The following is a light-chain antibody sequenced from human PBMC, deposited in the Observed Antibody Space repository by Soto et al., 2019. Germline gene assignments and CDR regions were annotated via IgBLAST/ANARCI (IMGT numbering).Light chain of an antibody. CDR1: QSVSSD. J-gene: IGKJ3*01. CDR3: QQYDSCPYT. Sequence: EIVMTQSPATLSVSPGERATLSCSASQSVSSDLAWYQQIPGQAPRLLIYGESTRATGIPARFSGSGSGTEFTLTISSLQSEYIGIYYCQQYDSCPYTFGPGSKLHCK. CDR2: GES. V-gene: IGKV3-15*01.